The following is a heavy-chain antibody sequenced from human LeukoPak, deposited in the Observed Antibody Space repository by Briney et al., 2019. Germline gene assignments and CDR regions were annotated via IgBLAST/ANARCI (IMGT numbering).Heavy chain of an antibody. Sequence: PGRSLRLSCAVSGFTFSTYGMHWVRQAPGKGLEWVASISYDGSNRYYADSVKGRFTISRDNSKNTLYLQMNSLRAEDTAVYYCAKGACSSTSCYGNSWGQGTLVTVSS. J-gene: IGHJ4*02. V-gene: IGHV3-30*18. CDR2: ISYDGSNR. D-gene: IGHD2-2*01. CDR3: AKGACSSTSCYGNS. CDR1: GFTFSTYG.